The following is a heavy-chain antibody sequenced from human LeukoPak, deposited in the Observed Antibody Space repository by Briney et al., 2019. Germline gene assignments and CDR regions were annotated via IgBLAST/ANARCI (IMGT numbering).Heavy chain of an antibody. V-gene: IGHV5-51*01. CDR1: GYSFTSYW. CDR2: IYPGDSDT. D-gene: IGHD6-19*01. J-gene: IGHJ6*02. CDR3: ARIQWLDIGHYYGMDV. Sequence: GESLKISCKGSGYSFTSYWIGWVRQMPGKGLEWMGIIYPGDSDTRYSPSFQGQVTISADKSISTAYLQWSSLKASDTAMYYCARIQWLDIGHYYGMDVWGRGTTVTVSS.